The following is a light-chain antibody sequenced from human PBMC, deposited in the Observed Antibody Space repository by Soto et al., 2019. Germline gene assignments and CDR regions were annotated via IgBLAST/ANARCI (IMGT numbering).Light chain of an antibody. J-gene: IGKJ4*01. Sequence: DIQMTQSPSSLSASVGDRVTITCRASQSISSYLNWYQQKPGKAPKLVIYAASSLQSGVTSRFSGSGSGTDFTPTISSLQPEDFATYYCQQSYSTPLTFGGGTKVEIK. V-gene: IGKV1-39*01. CDR2: AAS. CDR1: QSISSY. CDR3: QQSYSTPLT.